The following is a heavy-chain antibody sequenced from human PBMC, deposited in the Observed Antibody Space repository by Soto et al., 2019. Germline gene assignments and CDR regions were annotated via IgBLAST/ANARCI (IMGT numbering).Heavy chain of an antibody. CDR1: GGTFSSYA. D-gene: IGHD1-26*01. J-gene: IGHJ5*02. CDR3: ARGGSGSYSGWFDP. CDR2: IIPIFGTA. Sequence: SVKVSCKASGGTFSSYAISWVRQAPGQGLEWMGGIIPIFGTANYAQRFQGRVTITADESTSTAYMELSSLRSEDTAVYYCARGGSGSYSGWFDPWGQGTLVTVSS. V-gene: IGHV1-69*13.